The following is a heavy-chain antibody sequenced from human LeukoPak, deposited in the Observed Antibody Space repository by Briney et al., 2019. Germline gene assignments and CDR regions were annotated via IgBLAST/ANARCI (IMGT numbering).Heavy chain of an antibody. CDR1: GFTFSSYV. J-gene: IGHJ5*02. CDR2: IKEDGSEI. V-gene: IGHV3-7*05. Sequence: PGRSLRLSCAASGFTFSSYVMHWVRQAPWKGLEWVAHIKEDGSEIYYVDSLKGRFTISRDNPKNSLYLQITSLRAEDTAVYYCARGGRYPGSWGQGTLVTVSS. D-gene: IGHD1-26*01. CDR3: ARGGRYPGS.